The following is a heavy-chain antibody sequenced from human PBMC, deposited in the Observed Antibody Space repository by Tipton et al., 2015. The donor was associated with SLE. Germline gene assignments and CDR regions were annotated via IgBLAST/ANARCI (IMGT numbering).Heavy chain of an antibody. J-gene: IGHJ4*02. CDR2: LKPSDGKT. V-gene: IGHV1-46*01. D-gene: IGHD2-8*01. Sequence: QSGAEVKKPGASVKVSCKASGYTFTSNGINWVRQAPGQGLEWMGLLKPSDGKTTYAQKFQGRVTLTRDTSTSTVYMEVSGLRSDDTAVYYCARSMAFDYWGQGTLVTVST. CDR1: GYTFTSNG. CDR3: ARSMAFDY.